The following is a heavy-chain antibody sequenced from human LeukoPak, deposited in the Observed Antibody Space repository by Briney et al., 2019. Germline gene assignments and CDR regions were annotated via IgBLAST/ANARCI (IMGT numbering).Heavy chain of an antibody. Sequence: GGSLRLSCAASGFTFSSYSMNWVRQAPGPGLERVSSISSSSSYISYADSVQSRFTISRDNAKNYLYLQMNSLRDDANTVDYCARYASSGWYPEGSDYWGQGTLVTVSS. CDR2: ISSSSSYI. V-gene: IGHV3-21*01. D-gene: IGHD6-19*01. J-gene: IGHJ4*02. CDR3: ARYASSGWYPEGSDY. CDR1: GFTFSSYS.